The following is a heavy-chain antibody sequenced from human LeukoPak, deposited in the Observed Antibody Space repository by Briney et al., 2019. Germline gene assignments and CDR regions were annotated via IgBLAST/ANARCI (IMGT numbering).Heavy chain of an antibody. Sequence: GGSLRLSCTASGFTFGDYAMSWFRQAPGKGLEWVGFIRSKAYGGTTEYAASVKGRFTISRDDSKSIAYLQMNSLKTEDTAVYYCTRGSSGWPVSTYYFDYWGQGTLVTVSS. CDR1: GFTFGDYA. D-gene: IGHD6-19*01. CDR3: TRGSSGWPVSTYYFDY. V-gene: IGHV3-49*03. J-gene: IGHJ4*02. CDR2: IRSKAYGGTT.